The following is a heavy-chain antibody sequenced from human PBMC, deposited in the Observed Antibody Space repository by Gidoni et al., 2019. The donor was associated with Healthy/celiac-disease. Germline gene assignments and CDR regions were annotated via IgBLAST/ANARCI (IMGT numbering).Heavy chain of an antibody. CDR1: GFTFISYA. CDR2: SSGSGGST. J-gene: IGHJ4*02. Sequence: DVQLLESGGGLVQPGGSLRLSCAASGFTFISYAMSWFRQAPGKGLEWVSASSGSGGSTYYADSVKGRFTISRDNAKNTLYLQMNSLRAEDTAVYYCAKDPGSSGWYAVSFDYWGQGTLVTVSS. CDR3: AKDPGSSGWYAVSFDY. V-gene: IGHV3-23*01. D-gene: IGHD6-19*01.